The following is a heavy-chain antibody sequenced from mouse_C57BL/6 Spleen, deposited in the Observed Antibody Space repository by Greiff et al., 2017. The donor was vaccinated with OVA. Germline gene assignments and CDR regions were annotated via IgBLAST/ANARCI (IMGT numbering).Heavy chain of an antibody. CDR1: GYTFTSYW. CDR2: IYPGSGST. Sequence: VQLQQSGAELVKPGASVKMSCKASGYTFTSYWITWVKQRPGQGLEWIGDIYPGSGSTNYNEKFKSKATLTVDTSSSTAYMQLSSLTSEDSAVYYCARRYDYDRYFDVWGTGTTVTVSS. D-gene: IGHD2-4*01. J-gene: IGHJ1*03. CDR3: ARRYDYDRYFDV. V-gene: IGHV1-55*01.